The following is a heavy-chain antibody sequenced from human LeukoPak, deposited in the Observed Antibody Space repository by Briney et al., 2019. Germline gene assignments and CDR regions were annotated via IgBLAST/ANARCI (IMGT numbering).Heavy chain of an antibody. CDR1: GLTVSSKY. V-gene: IGHV3-66*01. Sequence: PGGSLRLSCAVSGLTVSSKYMSWVRQAPGKRLEWVSVIYSTGDTRYADSVKGRFTISRDNSKNTLYLQMNSLRAEDTAVYYCAREDYDSNGYYLFDFWGQGTLVTVSS. CDR3: AREDYDSNGYYLFDF. J-gene: IGHJ4*02. D-gene: IGHD3-22*01. CDR2: IYSTGDT.